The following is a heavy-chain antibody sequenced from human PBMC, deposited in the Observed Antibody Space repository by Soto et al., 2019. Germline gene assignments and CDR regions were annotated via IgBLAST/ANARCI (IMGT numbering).Heavy chain of an antibody. CDR3: TTEKYGAGRVGVYY. D-gene: IGHD3-16*01. CDR1: GGTSTIYT. CDR2: IVPTLRLT. J-gene: IGHJ4*02. V-gene: IGHV1-69*02. Sequence: QVQLVQSGAEVKKPGSSLKVSCETSGGTSTIYTISWARQAPGQGLQWMGRIVPTLRLTNYAQEFQGRLTITADTSTSTAHMELSSLTSEDAAVYYCTTEKYGAGRVGVYYWGQGTLVTVSS.